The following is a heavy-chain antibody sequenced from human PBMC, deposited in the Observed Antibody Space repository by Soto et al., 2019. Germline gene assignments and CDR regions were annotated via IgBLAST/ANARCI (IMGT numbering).Heavy chain of an antibody. CDR2: INHSGST. CDR1: GGSFSGYY. V-gene: IGHV4-34*01. J-gene: IGHJ6*02. CDR3: ATNVEGRYCTNGVCPYYYYGMDV. Sequence: WETLSLTCAVYGGSFSGYYWSWIRQPPGKGLEWIGEINHSGSTNYNPSLKSRVAISVDTSKNQFSLKLSSVTAADTAVYYCATNVEGRYCTNGVCPYYYYGMDVWGQGTTVTVSS. D-gene: IGHD2-8*01.